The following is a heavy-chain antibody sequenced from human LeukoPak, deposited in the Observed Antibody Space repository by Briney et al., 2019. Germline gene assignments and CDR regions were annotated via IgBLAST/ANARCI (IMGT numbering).Heavy chain of an antibody. V-gene: IGHV4-34*01. D-gene: IGHD3-10*01. CDR1: GGSFSGYY. CDR3: ARFGITVVRGGKYYFDY. Sequence: KPSETLSLTCAVYGGSFSGYYWSWIRQPPGKGLEWIGEINHSGSTNYNPSLKSRVTISVDTSKNQFSLKLSSVTAADTAVYYCARFGITVVRGGKYYFDYWGQGTLVTVSS. CDR2: INHSGST. J-gene: IGHJ4*02.